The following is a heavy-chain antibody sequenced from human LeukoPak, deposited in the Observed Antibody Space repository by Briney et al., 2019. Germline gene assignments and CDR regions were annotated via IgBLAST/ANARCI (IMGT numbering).Heavy chain of an antibody. V-gene: IGHV1-69*05. J-gene: IGHJ5*02. CDR2: IVPLFGTA. Sequence: SVKVSCKTSGGTFNNSAISWVRQAPGQGLEWLGGIVPLFGTAGSAQKFQGRVTITKDESTRTVYLELTSLTSDDTAVYYCARDVHGDYGSGWFDPWGQGTLVSVSS. D-gene: IGHD4-17*01. CDR1: GGTFNNSA. CDR3: ARDVHGDYGSGWFDP.